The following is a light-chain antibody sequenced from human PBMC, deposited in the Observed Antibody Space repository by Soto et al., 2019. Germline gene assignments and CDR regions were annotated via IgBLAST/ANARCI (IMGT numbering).Light chain of an antibody. V-gene: IGKV1-5*01. CDR1: QSITNR. CDR2: DAS. CDR3: QHYGGMWT. J-gene: IGKJ1*01. Sequence: IQMTQSPSTLPASVRDRVTITCRASQSITNRLAWYQQKPGKAPKVLIYDASSLESGVPSRFSGSGYGTEFILTISSLQADDFATYWCQHYGGMWTFGQGTKVDIK.